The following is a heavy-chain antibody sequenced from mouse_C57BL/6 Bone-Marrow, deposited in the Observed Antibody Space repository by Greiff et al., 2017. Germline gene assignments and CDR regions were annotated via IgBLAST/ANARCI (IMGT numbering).Heavy chain of an antibody. D-gene: IGHD1-1*01. V-gene: IGHV1-42*01. CDR1: GYSFTGYY. CDR2: INPSTGGT. CDR3: AREAFTTVVAKDYAMDY. J-gene: IGHJ4*01. Sequence: EVKLMESGPELVKPGASVKISCKASGYSFTGYYMNWVKQSPEKSLEWIGEINPSTGGTTYNQKFKAKATLTVDKSSSTAYMQLKSLTSEDSAVYYCAREAFTTVVAKDYAMDYWGQGTSVTVSS.